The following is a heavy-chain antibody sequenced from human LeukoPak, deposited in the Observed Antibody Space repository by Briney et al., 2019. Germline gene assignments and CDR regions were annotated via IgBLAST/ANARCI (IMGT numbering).Heavy chain of an antibody. CDR2: ISGSGDST. CDR1: GFTFSDYW. Sequence: GGSLRLSCTASGFTFSDYWMSWVRQAPGKGLEWVSAISGSGDSTSYADSVKGRFTISRDNSKNTLYLQMNSLRAEDTAVYYCASLYDSSGSIDYWGQGTLVTVSS. CDR3: ASLYDSSGSIDY. J-gene: IGHJ4*02. D-gene: IGHD3-22*01. V-gene: IGHV3-23*01.